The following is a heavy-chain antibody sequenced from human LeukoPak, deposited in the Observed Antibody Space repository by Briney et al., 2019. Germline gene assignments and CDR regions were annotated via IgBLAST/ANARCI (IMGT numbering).Heavy chain of an antibody. D-gene: IGHD3-10*02. V-gene: IGHV3-48*04. CDR3: ARDDVLSLGISCDL. CDR1: GFTFSSYG. J-gene: IGHJ2*01. CDR2: ISSSGSSI. Sequence: GRSLRLSCAASGFTFSSYGMHWVRQAPGKGLEWVSYISSSGSSIYYADSVEGRFTISRDNAKNSLYLQMNSLRAGDTAVYYCARDDVLSLGISCDLWGRGTLVTVSS.